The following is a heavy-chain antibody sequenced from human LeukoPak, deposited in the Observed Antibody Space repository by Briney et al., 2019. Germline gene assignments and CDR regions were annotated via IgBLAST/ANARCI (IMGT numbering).Heavy chain of an antibody. CDR2: IYSGGAT. J-gene: IGHJ6*03. V-gene: IGHV3-53*01. Sequence: GGSLILSWAASGFTFSSYGMSWVRQAPGKGLEWVSVIYSGGATYYPDSVKGRFTISRDNSKNTLYLQMNGLRAEDPAVYYCASTAQLRYFDYSYYLDVWGKGTTVTVSS. CDR3: ASTAQLRYFDYSYYLDV. D-gene: IGHD3-9*01. CDR1: GFTFSSYG.